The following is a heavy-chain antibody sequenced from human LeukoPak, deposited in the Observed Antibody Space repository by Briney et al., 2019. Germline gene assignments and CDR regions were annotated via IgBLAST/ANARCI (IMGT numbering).Heavy chain of an antibody. Sequence: TLSLTCTVSGGSISSGSYYWSWIRQPAGKGLEWIGRIYTSGSTNYNPSLKSRVTISVDTSKNQFSLKLSSVTAADTAVYYCARVVVVPAAIEVDWFDPWGQGTLVTVSS. J-gene: IGHJ5*02. CDR2: IYTSGST. CDR1: GGSISSGSYY. D-gene: IGHD2-2*02. V-gene: IGHV4-61*02. CDR3: ARVVVVPAAIEVDWFDP.